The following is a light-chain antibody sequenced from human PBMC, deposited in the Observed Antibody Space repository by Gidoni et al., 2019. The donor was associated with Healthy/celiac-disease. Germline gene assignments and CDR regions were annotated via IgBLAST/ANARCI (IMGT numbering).Light chain of an antibody. V-gene: IGKV1-5*03. CDR2: KAS. Sequence: IQMTQSPSTLSASVGDRVTITCRASQSISSWLAWYQQKPGKATKLLIYKASSLESGVPSRFIGSGSGTEFTLTISSLQPDDFAIYYCQQYNSYRTFGQGTKVEIK. CDR1: QSISSW. J-gene: IGKJ1*01. CDR3: QQYNSYRT.